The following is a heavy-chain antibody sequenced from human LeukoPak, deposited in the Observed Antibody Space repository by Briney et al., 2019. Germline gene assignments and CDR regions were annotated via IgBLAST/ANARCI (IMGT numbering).Heavy chain of an antibody. V-gene: IGHV5-51*01. CDR3: ARSGLYCSGGSCYGGYMDV. D-gene: IGHD2-15*01. J-gene: IGHJ6*03. CDR2: IYPGDSDT. Sequence: GESLKISCKGSRYSFTSYWIGWVRQMPGKGLEWMGIIYPGDSDTRYSPSFQGQVTTSADKSISTAYLQWSSLKASDTAMYYCARSGLYCSGGSCYGGYMDVWGKGTTVTVSS. CDR1: RYSFTSYW.